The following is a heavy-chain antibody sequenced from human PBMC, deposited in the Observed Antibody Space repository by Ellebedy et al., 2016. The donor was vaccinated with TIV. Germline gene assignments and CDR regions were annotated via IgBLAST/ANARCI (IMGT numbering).Heavy chain of an antibody. D-gene: IGHD6-19*01. CDR1: GFTFSTYW. CDR2: INQDGSEK. CDR3: ARDQWLGRAYYFDY. J-gene: IGHJ4*02. Sequence: GGSLRLSCAASGFTFSTYWMNWVRQAPGKGLEWVANINQDGSEKYYVDSVEGRFAISRDNAKNSMYLQMNSLRDEDTAVYYCARDQWLGRAYYFDYWGQGTLLTVSS. V-gene: IGHV3-7*01.